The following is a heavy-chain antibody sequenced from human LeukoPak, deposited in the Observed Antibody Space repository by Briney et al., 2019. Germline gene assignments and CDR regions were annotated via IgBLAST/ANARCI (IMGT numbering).Heavy chain of an antibody. CDR2: ISYDGSNK. Sequence: GGSLRLSCAASGFTFSSYAMHWVRQAPGKGLEWVAVISYDGSNKYYADSVKGRFTISRDNSKNTLYLQMNSLRAEDTAVYYCARDDGYGDYVTYDAFDIWGQGTMVTVSS. CDR3: ARDDGYGDYVTYDAFDI. V-gene: IGHV3-30*04. D-gene: IGHD4-17*01. J-gene: IGHJ3*02. CDR1: GFTFSSYA.